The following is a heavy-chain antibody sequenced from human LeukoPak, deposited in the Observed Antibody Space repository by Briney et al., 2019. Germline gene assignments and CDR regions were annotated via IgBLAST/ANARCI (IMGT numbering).Heavy chain of an antibody. V-gene: IGHV3-23*01. J-gene: IGHJ4*02. CDR3: AKDSWDLGYCSGGSCYPVDY. Sequence: GGSLRLSCAASGFTLSSYAMSWVRQAPGKGLEWVSAISGSGGSTYYADSVKGRFTISRDNSKNTLYLQMNSLRAEDTAVYYCAKDSWDLGYCSGGSCYPVDYWGQGTLVTVSS. D-gene: IGHD2-15*01. CDR1: GFTLSSYA. CDR2: ISGSGGST.